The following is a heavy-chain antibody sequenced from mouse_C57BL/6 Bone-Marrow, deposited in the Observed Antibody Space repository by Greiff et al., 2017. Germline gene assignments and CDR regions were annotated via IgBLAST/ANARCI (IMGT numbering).Heavy chain of an antibody. CDR1: GFTINDYY. CDR2: IDPENGDT. D-gene: IGHD2-2*01. J-gene: IGHJ2*01. CDR3: TTGYYLDY. V-gene: IGHV14-4*01. Sequence: EVQLQQSGAELVRPGASVKLSCTASGFTINDYYMHWVKQRPEQGLEWIGWIDPENGDTEYASKFQGKATITADTSSNTAYLQLSSLTSEDTAVYYCTTGYYLDYWGQGTTLTVSS.